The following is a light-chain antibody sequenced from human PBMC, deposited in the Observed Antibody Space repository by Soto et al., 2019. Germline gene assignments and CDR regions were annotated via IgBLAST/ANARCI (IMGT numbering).Light chain of an antibody. CDR1: QGISSF. J-gene: IGKJ4*01. CDR3: QQLNSYPLT. Sequence: IQLTQSPSFLSASVGDRVTITCRASQGISSFLVWYQQKPGRAPKVLIYAASTLQSGVPSRFSGSGSGTEFTLTISSLQPEDFATYYGQQLNSYPLTFGGGTKVEIK. CDR2: AAS. V-gene: IGKV1-9*01.